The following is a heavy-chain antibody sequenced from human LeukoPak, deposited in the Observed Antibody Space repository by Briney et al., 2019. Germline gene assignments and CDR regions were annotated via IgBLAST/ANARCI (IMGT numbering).Heavy chain of an antibody. Sequence: SETLSLTCTVSGGSISSYYWSWIRQPPGKGLEWIGYIYYSGSTNYNPSLKSRVTISVDTSKNQFSLKLNSVTAADTAVYYCARILSSDCSSTSCYPDYWGQGTLVTVSS. CDR1: GGSISSYY. D-gene: IGHD2-2*01. CDR3: ARILSSDCSSTSCYPDY. J-gene: IGHJ4*02. V-gene: IGHV4-59*01. CDR2: IYYSGST.